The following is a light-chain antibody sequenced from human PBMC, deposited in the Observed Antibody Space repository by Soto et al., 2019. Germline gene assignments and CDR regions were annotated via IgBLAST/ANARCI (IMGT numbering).Light chain of an antibody. CDR1: SFNIGNNY. V-gene: IGLV1-51*01. J-gene: IGLJ2*01. CDR2: DDS. CDR3: GTWDSSLSDVV. Sequence: QSVLTQPPSVSAAPGKKVTISCSGSSFNIGNNYVSWYQQLPGTAPKLLIYDDSKRPSGIPDRFSGSKSGTSATLGITGLQTGDEADYYCGTWDSSLSDVVFGGGTKLTVL.